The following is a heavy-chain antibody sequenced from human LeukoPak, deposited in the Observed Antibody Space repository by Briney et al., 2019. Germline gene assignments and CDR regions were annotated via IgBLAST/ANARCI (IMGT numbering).Heavy chain of an antibody. CDR2: IYHSGST. J-gene: IGHJ4*02. V-gene: IGHV4-38-2*02. Sequence: PSETLSLTRTVSGYSISSGYYWGWIPQPPGKGLEWIGSIYHSGSTYYNPSLKSRVTISVDTSTNQFSLKLTSVTAAGTAVYYCARDAVVPASLLDYWGQGTLVTVSS. D-gene: IGHD2-2*01. CDR3: ARDAVVPASLLDY. CDR1: GYSISSGYY.